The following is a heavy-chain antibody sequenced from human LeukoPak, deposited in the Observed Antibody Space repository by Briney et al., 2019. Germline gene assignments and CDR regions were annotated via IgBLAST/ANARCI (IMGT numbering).Heavy chain of an antibody. Sequence: GGSLRLSCAASGFTFSTYYMGWVRQAPGKGLEWVANIRQDGNEQSYVDSVKGRFTISRDNAQSSVYLQMNSLSAEDTAIYYCATYLRDTAAGYYYFDNWGQGTLVTVSS. CDR1: GFTFSTYY. V-gene: IGHV3-7*01. CDR2: IRQDGNEQ. D-gene: IGHD5-18*01. J-gene: IGHJ4*02. CDR3: ATYLRDTAAGYYYFDN.